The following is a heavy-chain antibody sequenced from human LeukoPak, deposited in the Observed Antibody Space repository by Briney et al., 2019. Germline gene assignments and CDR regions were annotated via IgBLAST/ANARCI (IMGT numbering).Heavy chain of an antibody. J-gene: IGHJ4*02. D-gene: IGHD1-7*01. V-gene: IGHV4-34*01. CDR3: ARVQLPFALAIDY. CDR1: GGSFSGYY. Sequence: SETLSLTCAVYGGSFSGYYWSWIRQPPGKGLEWIGEINHSGSTNYNPSLKSRVTISVDTSKNQFSLKLSSVTAADTAVYYCARVQLPFALAIDYWGQGTLVTVSS. CDR2: INHSGST.